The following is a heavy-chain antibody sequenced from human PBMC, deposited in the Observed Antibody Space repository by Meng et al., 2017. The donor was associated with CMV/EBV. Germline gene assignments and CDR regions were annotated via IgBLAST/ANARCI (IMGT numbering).Heavy chain of an antibody. CDR1: GGTFSSYA. J-gene: IGHJ5*02. Sequence: SVKVSCKASGGTFSSYAISWLRQAPGQGLEWMGGIIPIFGTANYPQKFQGRVTITTHESTSTAYMGLSSLRSEDTAVYYCARDRSQMLVSVGRFNWFDPWGQGTLVTVSS. V-gene: IGHV1-69*05. CDR3: ARDRSQMLVSVGRFNWFDP. CDR2: IIPIFGTA. D-gene: IGHD2-2*01.